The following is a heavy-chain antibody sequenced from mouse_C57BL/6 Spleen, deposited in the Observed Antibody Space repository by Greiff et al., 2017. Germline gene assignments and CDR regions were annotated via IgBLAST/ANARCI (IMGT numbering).Heavy chain of an antibody. CDR1: GFTFSSYG. CDR2: ISSGGSYT. V-gene: IGHV5-6*01. D-gene: IGHD1-1*01. J-gene: IGHJ2*01. CDR3: ARCFDYYCSSNEWGYFDY. Sequence: DVQLQESGGDLVKPGGSLKLSCAASGFTFSSYGMSWVRQTPDKRLEWVATISSGGSYTYYPDSVEGRFTISRDNAKNTLYLQMSSLKSRDTAMYYCARCFDYYCSSNEWGYFDYWGQGTTLTVSS.